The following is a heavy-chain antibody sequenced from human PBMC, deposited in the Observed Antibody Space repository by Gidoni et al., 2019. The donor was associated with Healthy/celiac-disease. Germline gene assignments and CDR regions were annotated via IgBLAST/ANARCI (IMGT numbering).Heavy chain of an antibody. CDR2: MNPNSGNT. V-gene: IGHV1-8*01. Sequence: QVQLVQSGAEVKKPGASVKVSCKASGYTFTSYDINWVRQATGQGLEWMGWMNPNSGNTGYAQKFQGRVTMTRNTSISTAYMELSSLRSEDTAVYYCARGAGYYYDSSGYYSFDYWGQGTLVTVSS. CDR1: GYTFTSYD. CDR3: ARGAGYYYDSSGYYSFDY. D-gene: IGHD3-22*01. J-gene: IGHJ4*02.